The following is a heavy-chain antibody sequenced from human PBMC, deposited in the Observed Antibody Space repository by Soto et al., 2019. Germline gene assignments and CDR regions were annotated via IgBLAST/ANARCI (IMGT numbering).Heavy chain of an antibody. Sequence: QVQLVESVGGVVQPGRSLRLSCAASGFTFSSYSMHWVRQAPGKGLEWVAAMSYDGNSKYFADSVKGRFTISRDNSNHTLSLQMNSLGAEVSAVYYCARGRTVRDHDDFDLWGQGNLVTVSS. V-gene: IGHV3-30-3*01. D-gene: IGHD2-21*01. J-gene: IGHJ4*02. CDR3: ARGRTVRDHDDFDL. CDR1: GFTFSSYS. CDR2: MSYDGNSK.